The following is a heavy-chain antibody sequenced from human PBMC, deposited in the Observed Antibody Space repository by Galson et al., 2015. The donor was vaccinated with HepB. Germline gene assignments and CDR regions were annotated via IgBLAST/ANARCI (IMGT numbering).Heavy chain of an antibody. J-gene: IGHJ4*02. V-gene: IGHV3-30*04. CDR1: GFSFRSYT. D-gene: IGHD2-15*01. Sequence: SLRLSCAVSGFSFRSYTMHWVRQAPGKGLEWMSSISYNGDTQNYVDSVKGRFTTSRDNSKSTLYLQMNGLRPEDTAVYYCSREDRNAYYFFDYWGQGTLVSV. CDR2: ISYNGDTQ. CDR3: SREDRNAYYFFDY.